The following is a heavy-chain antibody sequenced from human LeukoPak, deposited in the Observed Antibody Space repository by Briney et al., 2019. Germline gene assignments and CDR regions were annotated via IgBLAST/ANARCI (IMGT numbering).Heavy chain of an antibody. V-gene: IGHV4-34*01. CDR1: GGSFSGYY. J-gene: IGHJ5*02. D-gene: IGHD1-26*01. CDR2: INHRGST. Sequence: SETLSLTCAVYGGSFSGYYWSWIRQPPGKGREGSGEINHRGSTNYNPSLKRRVTISVDTSNNQFSLKLSSVPAADTAVYYCARFQKYSGSRTNWFDPWGQGTLVTVSS. CDR3: ARFQKYSGSRTNWFDP.